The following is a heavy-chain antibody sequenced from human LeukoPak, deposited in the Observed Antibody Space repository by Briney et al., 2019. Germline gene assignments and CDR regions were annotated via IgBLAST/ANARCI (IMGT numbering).Heavy chain of an antibody. J-gene: IGHJ4*02. CDR1: GFTVSSNY. CDR3: ARSRILFGEPYFDY. D-gene: IGHD3-10*01. CDR2: IYSGGST. V-gene: IGHV3-66*01. Sequence: GGSLRLSCAASGFTVSSNYMSWVRQAPGKGLEWVSVIYSGGSTYYADSVKGRFTISRDNSKNTLYLQMNSLRAEDTAVYYCARSRILFGEPYFDYWGQGTLVTVSS.